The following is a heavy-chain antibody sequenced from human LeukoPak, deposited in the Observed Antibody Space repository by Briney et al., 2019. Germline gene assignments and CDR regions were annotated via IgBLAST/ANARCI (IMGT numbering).Heavy chain of an antibody. CDR1: GGSISSYY. CDR3: ARGRPTVTTRNWFDP. Sequence: SETLSLTCTVSGGSISSYYWSWIRQPPGKGLEWIGEINHSGSTNYNPSLKSRVTISVDTSKNQFSLKLSSVTAADTAVYYCARGRPTVTTRNWFDPWGQGTLVTVSS. V-gene: IGHV4-34*01. D-gene: IGHD4-17*01. CDR2: INHSGST. J-gene: IGHJ5*02.